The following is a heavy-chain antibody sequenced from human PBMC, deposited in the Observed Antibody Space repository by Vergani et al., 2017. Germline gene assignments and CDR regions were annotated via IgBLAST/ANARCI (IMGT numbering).Heavy chain of an antibody. CDR1: GGSITYGAFY. D-gene: IGHD6-19*01. J-gene: IGHJ5*02. V-gene: IGHV4-39*07. CDR2: IYYSENK. Sequence: QVQLQESGPGLVKPSQTLSLTCTVSGGSITYGAFYWGWIRQSPGKGLEWIGSIYYSENKFYNPSLESRVTLSIDTTKNQFSLKLKSVTAADTAVYYCASDTHSGQRADRWGQGILVTVTS. CDR3: ASDTHSGQRADR.